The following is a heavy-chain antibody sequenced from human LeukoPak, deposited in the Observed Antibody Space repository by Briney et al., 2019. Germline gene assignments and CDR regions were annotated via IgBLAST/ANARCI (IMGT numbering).Heavy chain of an antibody. CDR3: ARYDYYYYMDV. CDR2: ISYDGSNK. CDR1: GFTFSSYG. V-gene: IGHV3-30*03. J-gene: IGHJ6*03. Sequence: GGSLRLSCAASGFTFSSYGMHWVRQAPGKGLEWVAVISYDGSNKYYADSVKGRFTISRDNSKNTLYLQMNSLRAEDTAVYYCARYDYYYYMDVWGKGTTVTVSS.